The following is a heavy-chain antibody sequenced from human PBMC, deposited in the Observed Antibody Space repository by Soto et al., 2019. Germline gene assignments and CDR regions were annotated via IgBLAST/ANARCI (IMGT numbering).Heavy chain of an antibody. CDR1: GGALGSYA. CDR2: IIPMYGTT. CDR3: ARVLELTTLLGLGAFAI. Sequence: QLQLVQSGAEVKKPKSSVKVSCQLSGGALGSYAFTWVRHAPGQGFEWMGGIIPMYGTTNYPQKFQDRVIRPADTAPSTGYRVLGRLRSEDTAVYYCARVLELTTLLGLGAFAIWGQGTMVTVSS. D-gene: IGHD1-1*01. J-gene: IGHJ3*02. V-gene: IGHV1-69*06.